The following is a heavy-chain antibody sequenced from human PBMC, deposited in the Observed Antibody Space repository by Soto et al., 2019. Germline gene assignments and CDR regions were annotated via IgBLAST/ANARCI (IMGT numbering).Heavy chain of an antibody. V-gene: IGHV3-30*18. CDR1: GFTFSSYG. D-gene: IGHD3-10*01. Sequence: QVQLVESGGGVVQPGRSLRLSCAASGFTFSSYGMHWVRQAPGKGLEWVAVISYDGSNKYYAASVKGRFTISRDNSXXTLFLQMHGLSAEDTAVYYCAKDLMWMTMVRGVVRIYGMDVWCQGTTVTVSS. CDR2: ISYDGSNK. CDR3: AKDLMWMTMVRGVVRIYGMDV. J-gene: IGHJ6*02.